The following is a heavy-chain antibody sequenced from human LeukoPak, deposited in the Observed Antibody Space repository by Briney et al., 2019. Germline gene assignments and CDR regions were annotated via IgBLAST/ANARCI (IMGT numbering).Heavy chain of an antibody. CDR3: AKHTRRGYSGYDLGRYYFDY. D-gene: IGHD5-12*01. CDR1: GGSISSSSYY. V-gene: IGHV4-39*01. J-gene: IGHJ4*02. CDR2: IYYSGSP. Sequence: SETLSPTCTVSGGSISSSSYYWGWIRQPPGKGLEWFGSIYYSGSPYYNPPRKSRVTISVATSKNQFSLKLSSVTAADTAVYYCAKHTRRGYSGYDLGRYYFDYWGQGTLVTVSS.